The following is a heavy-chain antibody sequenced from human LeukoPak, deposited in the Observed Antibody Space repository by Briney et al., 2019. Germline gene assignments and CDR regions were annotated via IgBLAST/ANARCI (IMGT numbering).Heavy chain of an antibody. D-gene: IGHD2-21*01. CDR3: ARDGRILWGPVPFDI. CDR2: IYYSGST. V-gene: IGHV4-61*01. Sequence: SETLSLTCTVSGGSISSSSYYWSWIRQPPGKELEWIGYIYYSGSTNYNPSLKSRVTISVDTSKNQFSLKLSSVTAADTAVYYCARDGRILWGPVPFDIWGQGTMVTVSS. J-gene: IGHJ3*02. CDR1: GGSISSSSYY.